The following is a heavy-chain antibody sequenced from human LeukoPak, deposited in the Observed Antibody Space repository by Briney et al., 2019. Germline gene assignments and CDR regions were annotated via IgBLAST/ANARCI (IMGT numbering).Heavy chain of an antibody. CDR3: ARGPHDFWSGYYLWYFDL. D-gene: IGHD3-3*01. CDR1: GYSITSDYY. V-gene: IGHV4-38-2*02. CDR2: FYHGGST. J-gene: IGHJ2*01. Sequence: SETLSLTCTVSGYSITSDYYWGWIRQPPGKGLEWIGSFYHGGSTYYNPSLKSRVTMSVDTSKNQFSLKLSSVTAADTAVYYCARGPHDFWSGYYLWYFDLWGRGTLVTVSS.